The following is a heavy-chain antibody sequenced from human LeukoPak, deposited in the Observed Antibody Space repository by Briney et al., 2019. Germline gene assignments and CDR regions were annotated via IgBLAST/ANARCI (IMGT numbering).Heavy chain of an antibody. CDR1: GYTFTNYG. D-gene: IGHD1-7*01. V-gene: IGHV1-18*01. Sequence: EASVKVSCKASGYTFTNYGISWVRQAPGQGPEWVGWISAYNGKTNYAQKLQGRVTMTTDTSTSTAYMELRSLRSDDTAVYYCARDWNYVFDIWGQGTMVIVSS. CDR3: ARDWNYVFDI. J-gene: IGHJ3*02. CDR2: ISAYNGKT.